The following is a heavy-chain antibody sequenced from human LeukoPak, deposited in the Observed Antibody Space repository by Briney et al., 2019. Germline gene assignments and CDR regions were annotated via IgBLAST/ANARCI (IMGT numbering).Heavy chain of an antibody. J-gene: IGHJ4*02. CDR1: GGSISSSSYY. CDR2: IYCSGST. V-gene: IGHV4-39*02. Sequence: SETLSLTCTVSGGSISSSSYYWGWIRQPPGKGLEWIGSIYCSGSTYYNPSLKSRVTISVDTSKNQFSLKLSSVTAADTAVYYCARDVSYYDSSGYYPFDYWGQGTLVTVSS. D-gene: IGHD3-22*01. CDR3: ARDVSYYDSSGYYPFDY.